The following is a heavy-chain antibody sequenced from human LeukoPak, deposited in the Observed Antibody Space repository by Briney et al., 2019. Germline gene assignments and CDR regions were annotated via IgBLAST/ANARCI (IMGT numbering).Heavy chain of an antibody. CDR1: GFTFSSYE. CDR3: ARALTYYGSGRPYFDY. J-gene: IGHJ4*02. Sequence: GGSLRLSCVASGFTFSSYEMNWVREAPGKGLEWVSYISSSGSTIYYADSVKGRFTISRDNAKNSLYLQMNSLRAEDTAVYYCARALTYYGSGRPYFDYWGQGTLVTVSS. D-gene: IGHD3-10*01. CDR2: ISSSGSTI. V-gene: IGHV3-48*03.